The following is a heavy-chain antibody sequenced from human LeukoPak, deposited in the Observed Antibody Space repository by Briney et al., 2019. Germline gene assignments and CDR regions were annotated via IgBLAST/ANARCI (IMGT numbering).Heavy chain of an antibody. V-gene: IGHV4-59*01. CDR2: IYYSGST. J-gene: IGHJ4*02. Sequence: SETLSLTCTVSGGSISSYYWSWIRQPPGKGLEWIGYIYYSGSTNYNPSLKSRVIISVDTSKNQFSLKLSSVTAADTAVYYCARDAGDSYFDYWGQGTLVTVSS. CDR1: GGSISSYY. D-gene: IGHD3-10*01. CDR3: ARDAGDSYFDY.